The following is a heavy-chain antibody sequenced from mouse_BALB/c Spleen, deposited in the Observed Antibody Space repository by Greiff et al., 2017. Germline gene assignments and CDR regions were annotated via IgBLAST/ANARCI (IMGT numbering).Heavy chain of an antibody. CDR3: ARGPWEAWFAY. CDR1: GFTFSDYY. Sequence: EVHLVESGGGLVKPGGSLKLSCAASGFTFSDYYMYWVRQTPEKRLEWVATISDGGSYTYYPDSVKGRFTISRDNAKNNLYLQMSSLKSEDTAMYYCARGPWEAWFAYWGQGTLVTVSA. CDR2: ISDGGSYT. V-gene: IGHV5-4*02. J-gene: IGHJ3*01. D-gene: IGHD4-1*01.